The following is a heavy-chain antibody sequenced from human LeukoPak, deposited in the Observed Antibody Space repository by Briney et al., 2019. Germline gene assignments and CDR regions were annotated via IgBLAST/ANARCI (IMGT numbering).Heavy chain of an antibody. D-gene: IGHD3-10*01. Sequence: GASVKVSCKASGGTFSSYAISWVRQAPGQGLEWMGGIIPIFGTANYAQKFQGSVTITTDESTSTAYMELSSLRSEDTAVYYCARAMVRRVGYYYYMDVWGKGTTVTVYS. CDR2: IIPIFGTA. V-gene: IGHV1-69*05. J-gene: IGHJ6*03. CDR3: ARAMVRRVGYYYYMDV. CDR1: GGTFSSYA.